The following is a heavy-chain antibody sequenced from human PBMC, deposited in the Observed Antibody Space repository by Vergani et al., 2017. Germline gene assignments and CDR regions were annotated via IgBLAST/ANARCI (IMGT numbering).Heavy chain of an antibody. V-gene: IGHV3-30*02. D-gene: IGHD1-26*01. CDR2: IRSDGGSE. Sequence: QVHLVESGGGVVQPGGSLRLSCEASGFIFNYYGIDWVRQAPGKGLEWVSFIRSDGGSEMYADSVRGRFTISRDNSKNTVSLEMLSLRTEDTAVYYCAKGHSGQIGSPHDYYFDYWGQGTLVTVSS. CDR3: AKGHSGQIGSPHDYYFDY. CDR1: GFIFNYYG. J-gene: IGHJ4*02.